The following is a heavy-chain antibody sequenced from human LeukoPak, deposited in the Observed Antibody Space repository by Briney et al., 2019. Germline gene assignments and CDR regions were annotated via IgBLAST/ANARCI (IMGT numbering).Heavy chain of an antibody. CDR2: ISGSGGST. CDR3: AKDTGSSWYRDYFDY. Sequence: KSGGSLRLSCAASGFTFSSYAMSWVRQAPGKGLEWVSAISGSGGSTYYADSVKGRFTISRDNSKNTLYLQMNSLRAEDTAVYYCAKDTGSSWYRDYFDYWGQGTLVTVSS. J-gene: IGHJ4*02. D-gene: IGHD6-13*01. V-gene: IGHV3-23*01. CDR1: GFTFSSYA.